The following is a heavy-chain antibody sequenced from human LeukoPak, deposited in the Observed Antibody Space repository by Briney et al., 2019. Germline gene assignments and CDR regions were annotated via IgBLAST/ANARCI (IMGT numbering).Heavy chain of an antibody. J-gene: IGHJ6*03. V-gene: IGHV1-2*02. Sequence: GASVKVSCKASGFTLTGYYMHWVRQDPRQGLQWMGWIKPNSGETDYAQKFQGRVTMTRHTSISTVYMELSSLRSDDTAVYYCARADSVPAGDYHYWYMDVWGKGTTVTVSS. CDR1: GFTLTGYY. D-gene: IGHD2-2*01. CDR3: ARADSVPAGDYHYWYMDV. CDR2: IKPNSGET.